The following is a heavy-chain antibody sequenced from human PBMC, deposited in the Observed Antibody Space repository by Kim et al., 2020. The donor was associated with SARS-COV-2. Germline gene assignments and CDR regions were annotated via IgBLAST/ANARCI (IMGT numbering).Heavy chain of an antibody. Sequence: SVKVSCKASGGTFSSYAISWVRQAPGQGLEWMGRIIPILGIANYAQKFQGRVTITADKSTSTAYMELSSLRSEDTAVYYCATWGGYCSSTSCPQWGYWGQGTLVTVSS. CDR2: IIPILGIA. CDR3: ATWGGYCSSTSCPQWGY. V-gene: IGHV1-69*04. CDR1: GGTFSSYA. D-gene: IGHD2-2*01. J-gene: IGHJ4*02.